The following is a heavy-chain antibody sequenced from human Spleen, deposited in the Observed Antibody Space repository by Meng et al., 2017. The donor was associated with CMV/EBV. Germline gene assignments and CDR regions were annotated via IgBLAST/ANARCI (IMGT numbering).Heavy chain of an antibody. V-gene: IGHV4-39*01. CDR2: IHHSGST. CDR1: GGSIFSGEYY. J-gene: IGHJ6*02. Sequence: SETLSLTCTVSGGSIFSGEYYWTWIRQPPGKGLEWIGSIHHSGSTHNNPSLKSRVTISADTSKNQFSLKLNSVTAADTAVYYCARDLTIFEMGSPSYYYGMDVWGQGTTVTVSS. D-gene: IGHD3-3*01. CDR3: ARDLTIFEMGSPSYYYGMDV.